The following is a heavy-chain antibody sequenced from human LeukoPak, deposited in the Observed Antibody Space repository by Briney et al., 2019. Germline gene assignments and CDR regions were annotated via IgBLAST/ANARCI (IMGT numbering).Heavy chain of an antibody. D-gene: IGHD3-22*01. CDR2: INPSGGST. CDR1: GYTFTSYG. V-gene: IGHV1-46*01. CDR3: AREVGSNYYDSSGYYKKYFDL. J-gene: IGHJ2*01. Sequence: ASVKVSCKASGYTFTSYGISWVRQAPGQGLEWMGIINPSGGSTSYAQKFQGRVTMTRDTSTSTVYMELSSLRSEDTAAYYCAREVGSNYYDSSGYYKKYFDLWGRGTLVTVSS.